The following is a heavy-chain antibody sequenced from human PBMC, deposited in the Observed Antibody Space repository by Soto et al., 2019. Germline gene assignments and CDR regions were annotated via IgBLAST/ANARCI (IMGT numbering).Heavy chain of an antibody. V-gene: IGHV3-48*04. CDR3: ARLSGDHSAFFSYGMDA. CDR2: ISSSSDGTIS. CDR1: GFTFSSYS. J-gene: IGHJ6*02. D-gene: IGHD2-21*01. Sequence: GGSLRLSCAASGFTFSSYSMNWVRQAPGKGLEWVSYISSSSDGTISSYADSVKGRFTISRDNARNTLSLQMNSLRADDTAVYYCARLSGDHSAFFSYGMDAWGQGTTVTVSS.